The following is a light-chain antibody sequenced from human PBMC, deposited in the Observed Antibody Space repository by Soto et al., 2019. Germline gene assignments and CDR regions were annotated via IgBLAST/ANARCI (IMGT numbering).Light chain of an antibody. Sequence: QSVLTQPPSASGSPGQSITISCTGTSSDVGGYNYVSWYQQHPGKAPKLMIYEVSKRPSGVPDRFSGSKSGNTASLTVSGLQAEDEADYYCSSFRVFGTGTKV. CDR3: SSFRV. CDR1: SSDVGGYNY. J-gene: IGLJ1*01. CDR2: EVS. V-gene: IGLV2-8*01.